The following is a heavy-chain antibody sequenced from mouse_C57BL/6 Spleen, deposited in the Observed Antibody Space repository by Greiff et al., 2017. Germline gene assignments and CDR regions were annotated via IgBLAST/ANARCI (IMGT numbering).Heavy chain of an antibody. CDR3: ASGGAQAPY. CDR2: IDPSDSYT. Sequence: VQLQQPGAELVKPGASVKLSCKASGYTFTSYWMQWVKQRPGQGLEWIGEIDPSDSYTNYNQKFKGKATLTVDTSSSTAYMQLSSLTSEDSAVYYCASGGAQAPYWGQGTLVTVSA. CDR1: GYTFTSYW. J-gene: IGHJ3*01. V-gene: IGHV1-50*01. D-gene: IGHD3-2*02.